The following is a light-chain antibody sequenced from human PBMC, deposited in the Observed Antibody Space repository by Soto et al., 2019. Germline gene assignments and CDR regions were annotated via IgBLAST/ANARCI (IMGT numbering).Light chain of an antibody. Sequence: DIQMTQSPSTLSASVGDRVTITCRASQSISAWLAWYQHEPGKAPKLLIYRTSSLETGVPSRFSGSGSGTEFTLTITGLQPDDFATYYCQQYKTYWTFGQGTKVDIK. J-gene: IGKJ1*01. CDR3: QQYKTYWT. CDR1: QSISAW. CDR2: RTS. V-gene: IGKV1-5*03.